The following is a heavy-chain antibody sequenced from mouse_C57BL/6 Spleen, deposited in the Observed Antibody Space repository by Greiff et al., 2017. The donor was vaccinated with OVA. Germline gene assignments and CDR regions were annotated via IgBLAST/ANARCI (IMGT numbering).Heavy chain of an antibody. J-gene: IGHJ4*01. V-gene: IGHV5-17*01. CDR2: ISSGSSTI. Sequence: DVQLQESGGGLVKPGGSLKLSCAASGFTFSDYGMHWVRQAPEKGLEWVAYISSGSSTIYYADTVKGRFTISRDNAKNTLFLQMTSLRSEDTAMYYCARGILRFYAMDYWGQGTSVTVSS. CDR1: GFTFSDYG. D-gene: IGHD1-1*01. CDR3: ARGILRFYAMDY.